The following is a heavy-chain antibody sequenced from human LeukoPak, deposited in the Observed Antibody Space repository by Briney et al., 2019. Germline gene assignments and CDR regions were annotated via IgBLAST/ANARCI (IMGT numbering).Heavy chain of an antibody. J-gene: IGHJ4*02. D-gene: IGHD6-19*01. Sequence: ASVKVSCKASGYTFTGYYMHWVRQAPGQGLEWMGWINPNSGGTNYAQKFQGRVTMTRDTSISTAYMELSRLRSDDTAVYYCARVGSSGHMGFDYWGQGTLVTVSS. CDR3: ARVGSSGHMGFDY. V-gene: IGHV1-2*02. CDR2: INPNSGGT. CDR1: GYTFTGYY.